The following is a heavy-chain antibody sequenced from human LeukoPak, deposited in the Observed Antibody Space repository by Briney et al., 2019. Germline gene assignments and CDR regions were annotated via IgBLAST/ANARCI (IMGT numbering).Heavy chain of an antibody. D-gene: IGHD6-19*01. Sequence: PSETLSLTCTVSGGSISSYYWSWIRQPPVKGLEWIGYIYYSGSTNYNPSVKSRVTISVDMSKNQFSLKLSSVTAADTAVYYCARHQVAGLDYWGQGTLVTVSS. CDR3: ARHQVAGLDY. CDR1: GGSISSYY. V-gene: IGHV4-59*08. J-gene: IGHJ4*02. CDR2: IYYSGST.